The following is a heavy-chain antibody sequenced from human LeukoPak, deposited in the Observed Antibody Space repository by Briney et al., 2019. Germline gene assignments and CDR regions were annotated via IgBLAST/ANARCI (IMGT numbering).Heavy chain of an antibody. CDR1: GGSIRSYY. CDR3: ARTYYGSGSLYYYYYYMDV. V-gene: IGHV4-59*01. J-gene: IGHJ6*03. Sequence: KPSETLSLTCTVSGGSIRSYYWSWIRQPPGKGLEWIGYVHYSRSTNYNPSLKSRVTISVDTSKNQFSLKLSSVTAADAAVYYCARTYYGSGSLYYYYYYMDVWGKGTTVTVSS. D-gene: IGHD3-10*01. CDR2: VHYSRST.